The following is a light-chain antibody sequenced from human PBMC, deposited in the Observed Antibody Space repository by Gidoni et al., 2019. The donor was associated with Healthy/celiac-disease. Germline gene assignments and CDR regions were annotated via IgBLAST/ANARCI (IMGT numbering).Light chain of an antibody. CDR1: NIGSKS. V-gene: IGLV3-21*04. Sequence: SDVLTKPPSVSVAPGKTARITCGGNNIGSKSVHWYQQKPGQAPVLVIYYDSDRPSGIPERFSGSNSGTTATLTISRVEAGDEADYSCQVWDSSSDHHVVFGGGTKLTVL. CDR2: YDS. CDR3: QVWDSSSDHHVV. J-gene: IGLJ2*01.